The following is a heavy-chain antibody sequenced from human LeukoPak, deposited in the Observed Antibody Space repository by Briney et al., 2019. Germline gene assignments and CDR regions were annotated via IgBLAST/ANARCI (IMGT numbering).Heavy chain of an antibody. D-gene: IGHD2/OR15-2a*01. CDR3: ARATHPERLHSLYYYYYMDV. CDR1: GGSISSYY. V-gene: IGHV4-59*12. Sequence: SETLSLTCTVSGGSISSYYWSWIRQPPGKGLEWIGEIYHSGSTNYNPSLKSRVTISVDKSKNQFSLKLSSVTAADTAVYYCARATHPERLHSLYYYYYMDVWGKGTTVTVSS. J-gene: IGHJ6*03. CDR2: IYHSGST.